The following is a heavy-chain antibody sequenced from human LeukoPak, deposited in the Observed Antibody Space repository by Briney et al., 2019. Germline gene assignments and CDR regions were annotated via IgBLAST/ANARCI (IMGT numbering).Heavy chain of an antibody. CDR1: GFTFSSYW. Sequence: PGGSLRLSCAASGFTFSSYWMHWVRQAPGKGLVWVSRINSDGSSTNYADSVKGRFTISRDNAKNTLYLQMNRLRAEDTAVYYCASISITMVRGVIPNYWGQGTLVTVSS. V-gene: IGHV3-74*01. CDR3: ASISITMVRGVIPNY. D-gene: IGHD3-10*01. CDR2: INSDGSST. J-gene: IGHJ4*02.